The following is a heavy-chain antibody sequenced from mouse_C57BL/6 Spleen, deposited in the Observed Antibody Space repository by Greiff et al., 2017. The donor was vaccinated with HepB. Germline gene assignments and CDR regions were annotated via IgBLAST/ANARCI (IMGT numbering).Heavy chain of an antibody. Sequence: EVKVVESGGDLVKPGGSLKLSCAASGFTFSSYGMSWVRQTPDKRLEWVATISSGGSYTYYPDSVKGRFTISRDNAKNTLYLQMSSLKSEDTAMYYCARPLLITAVVATGYFDYWGQGTTLTVSS. CDR1: GFTFSSYG. CDR2: ISSGGSYT. V-gene: IGHV5-6*01. J-gene: IGHJ2*01. CDR3: ARPLLITAVVATGYFDY. D-gene: IGHD1-1*01.